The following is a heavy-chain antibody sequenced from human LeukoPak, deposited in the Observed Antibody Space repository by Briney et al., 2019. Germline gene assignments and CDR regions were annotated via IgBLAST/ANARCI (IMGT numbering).Heavy chain of an antibody. Sequence: PGGSLRLSCAASGFTFSGYAMSWVRQAPGKGLGWVSTILDTGAGTYYADSVKGRFTISRDNSKNTLYLQMNSLRAEDTAVYYCAKEETVTTVFDIWGQGTMVTVSS. V-gene: IGHV3-23*01. CDR2: ILDTGAGT. CDR1: GFTFSGYA. J-gene: IGHJ3*02. CDR3: AKEETVTTVFDI. D-gene: IGHD4-17*01.